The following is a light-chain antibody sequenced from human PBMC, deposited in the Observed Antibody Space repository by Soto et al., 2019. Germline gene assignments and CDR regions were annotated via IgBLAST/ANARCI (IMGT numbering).Light chain of an antibody. Sequence: DIVRTQSPATLSVSPGERATLSCRASPSVGSDLAWYQKKPGQDPRILIYGASSRATGIPDRFSGTGSGTDFNLTISRLETEDFAVYDCQQYGNSTWTFGQGTKVDIK. CDR2: GAS. V-gene: IGKV3-20*01. CDR1: PSVGSD. CDR3: QQYGNSTWT. J-gene: IGKJ1*01.